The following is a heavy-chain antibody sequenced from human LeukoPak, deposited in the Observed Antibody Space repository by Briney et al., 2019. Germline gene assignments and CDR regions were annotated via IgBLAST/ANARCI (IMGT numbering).Heavy chain of an antibody. D-gene: IGHD2-15*01. CDR3: ARDVSDCSGGSCYSYYFDY. CDR2: TIPIFGTA. CDR1: GCTFISYA. Sequence: SVKVSCKASGCTFISYAISEVRQPPGQGLAWMGGTIPIFGTANYAQKFQGRVTITADESTSAAYMELSSLRSEDTAVYYCARDVSDCSGGSCYSYYFDYWGQGTLVTVSS. J-gene: IGHJ4*02. V-gene: IGHV1-69*13.